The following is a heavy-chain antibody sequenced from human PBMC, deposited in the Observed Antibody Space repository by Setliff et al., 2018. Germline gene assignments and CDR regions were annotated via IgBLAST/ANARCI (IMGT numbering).Heavy chain of an antibody. D-gene: IGHD2-15*01. CDR1: GYSFTHNW. V-gene: IGHV5-51*01. J-gene: IGHJ4*01. CDR3: ARQWCGTTSCYSIDY. Sequence: VESLTLSCHGSGYSFTHNWIAWVRQMPGKGLACMGIIFPGNSNTRYSPSFQGQVTISVDKAINTAYLQWTSLKVSDTAMYFCARQWCGTTSCYSIDYWGQGTLVTVSS. CDR2: IFPGNSNT.